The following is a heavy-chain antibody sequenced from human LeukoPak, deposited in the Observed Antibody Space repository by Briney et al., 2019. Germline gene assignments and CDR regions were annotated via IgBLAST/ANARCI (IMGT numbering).Heavy chain of an antibody. CDR2: ISYDGGNT. Sequence: GGSLRLSCAASGFTFSSDAIHWVRQAPGKGLEWVAEISYDGGNTYYADSVKGRFTISRDNSKNTLYLQMNSLRAEDTAVYYCAKEGSGIHFDYWGQGTLVTVSS. CDR1: GFTFSSDA. CDR3: AKEGSGIHFDY. V-gene: IGHV3-30-3*01. J-gene: IGHJ4*02. D-gene: IGHD1-1*01.